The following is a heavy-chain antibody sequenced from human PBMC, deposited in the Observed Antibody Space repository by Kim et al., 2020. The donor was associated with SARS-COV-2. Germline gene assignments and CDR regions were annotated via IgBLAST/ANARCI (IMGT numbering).Heavy chain of an antibody. J-gene: IGHJ6*02. CDR2: ISAYNGNT. D-gene: IGHD3-10*01. V-gene: IGHV1-18*01. CDR3: ARDWGYYYGSGSSWYYYYYGMDV. Sequence: ASVKVSCKASGYTFTSYGISWVRQAPGQGLEWMGWISAYNGNTNYAQKLQGRVTMTTDTSTSTAYMELRSLRSDDTAVYYCARDWGYYYGSGSSWYYYYYGMDVWGQGTTVTVSS. CDR1: GYTFTSYG.